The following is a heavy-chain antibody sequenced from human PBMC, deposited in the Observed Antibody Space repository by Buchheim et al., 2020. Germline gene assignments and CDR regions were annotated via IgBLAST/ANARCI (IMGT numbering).Heavy chain of an antibody. J-gene: IGHJ2*01. Sequence: QLQLQESGPGLVKPSETLSLTCTVSGGSISSSSYYWGWIRQPPGKGPEWIGTIYYSGSTYYNPSLKSRVTISVDTSKNQFSLKLSSVTAADTAVYYCARHTNVDFWSGYWYFDLWGRGTL. CDR3: ARHTNVDFWSGYWYFDL. D-gene: IGHD3-3*01. CDR1: GGSISSSSYY. V-gene: IGHV4-39*01. CDR2: IYYSGST.